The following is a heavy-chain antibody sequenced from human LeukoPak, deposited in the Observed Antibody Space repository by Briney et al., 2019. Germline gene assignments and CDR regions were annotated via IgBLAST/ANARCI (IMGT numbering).Heavy chain of an antibody. V-gene: IGHV3-21*01. CDR2: FGTRSTSI. CDR1: GFTFSGYS. J-gene: IGHJ4*02. Sequence: KSGGSLRLSCTASGFTFSGYSMNWIRQAPGKGLEWVSSFGTRSTSIYHAGSVKGRFAISRDNAKNSLYLQMNSLRAEDTALYYCAREVSEGFDFWGXGTLVTVSS. D-gene: IGHD3-22*01. CDR3: AREVSEGFDF.